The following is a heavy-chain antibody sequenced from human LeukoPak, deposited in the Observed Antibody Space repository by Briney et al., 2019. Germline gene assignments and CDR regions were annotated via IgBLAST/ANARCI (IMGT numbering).Heavy chain of an antibody. CDR3: ARASGGSSGWYYFDY. V-gene: IGHV3-48*02. CDR2: ISRSSSSI. Sequence: GGSLRLSCAASEFTFSNFGMNWVRQAPGKGLDWVSYISRSSSSIYYADSVRGRITTSRDNAKNSLYMQMNSLGDEDTAVYYCARASGGSSGWYYFDYWGQGTLVTVSS. D-gene: IGHD6-13*01. J-gene: IGHJ4*02. CDR1: EFTFSNFG.